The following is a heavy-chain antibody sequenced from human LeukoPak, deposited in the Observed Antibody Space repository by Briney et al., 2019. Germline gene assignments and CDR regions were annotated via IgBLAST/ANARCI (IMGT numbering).Heavy chain of an antibody. D-gene: IGHD1-14*01. CDR2: INPKSGGT. CDR3: ARGTITYYFDY. J-gene: IGHJ4*02. CDR1: GYTFTGYY. V-gene: IGHV1-2*02. Sequence: GASVKVSCKASGYTFTGYYIHWVRQAPGQGLVWMGWINPKSGGTNYAQKFQGRVTMTRDTSISTAYMELSRLRSDDTAVYYCARGTITYYFDYWGQGTLVTVSS.